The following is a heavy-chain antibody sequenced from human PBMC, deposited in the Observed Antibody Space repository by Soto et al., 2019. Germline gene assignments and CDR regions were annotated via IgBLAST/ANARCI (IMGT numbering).Heavy chain of an antibody. CDR1: GFTFDDYG. D-gene: IGHD3-10*01. CDR3: ARYPNYYYGSGSYYDY. V-gene: IGHV3-20*01. Sequence: EVQLVESGGGVVRPGGSLRLSCAASGFTFDDYGMSWVRQAPGKGLEWVSGINWNGGSTGYADSVKGRFTISRDNAKNSLYLQMNSLRAEDTALYHCARYPNYYYGSGSYYDYWGQGTPVTVSS. J-gene: IGHJ4*02. CDR2: INWNGGST.